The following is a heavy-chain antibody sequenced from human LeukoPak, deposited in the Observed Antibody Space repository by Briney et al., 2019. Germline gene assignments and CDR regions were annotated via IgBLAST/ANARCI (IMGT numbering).Heavy chain of an antibody. D-gene: IGHD6-19*01. CDR2: IRYDATNT. J-gene: IGHJ4*02. CDR3: ARGTTGYSSGWLIDY. CDR1: GFSFSSYG. Sequence: GGSLRLSCAASGFSFSSYGMNWVRQAPGKGLEWVAFIRYDATNTYYADSVKGRFTISRDNSKNTLFLQMNSLRAEDAAMYYCARGTTGYSSGWLIDYWGQGTLVTVSS. V-gene: IGHV3-30*02.